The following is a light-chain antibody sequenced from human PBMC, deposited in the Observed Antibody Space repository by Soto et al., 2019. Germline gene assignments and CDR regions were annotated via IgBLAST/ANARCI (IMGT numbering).Light chain of an antibody. V-gene: IGLV2-14*01. CDR2: EVS. J-gene: IGLJ1*01. CDR3: TSYTSSATHV. CDR1: SSDVGGYNY. Sequence: QSVLTQPASVSASLGQSITISCTGTSSDVGGYNYVSWYQQRPGKAPKLIIFEVSHRPSGVSNRFSGTKSGNKASLTISGLQAEDETDYYCTSYTSSATHVFGAATKVIV.